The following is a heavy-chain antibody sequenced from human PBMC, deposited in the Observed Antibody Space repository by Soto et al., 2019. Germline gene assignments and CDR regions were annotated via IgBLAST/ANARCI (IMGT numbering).Heavy chain of an antibody. CDR3: ARGIGSGWPGSFDI. CDR1: GFTVSNNY. CDR2: LYTSGTS. Sequence: EVQLVESGGGLIQPGGSLRLSCAASGFTVSNNYMSWVRQAPGKGLEWVSVLYTSGTSYYAESVKGRFAISRDNSKNTLFLQMNSLRAEDTALYYCARGIGSGWPGSFDIWGQGTMVTVSS. J-gene: IGHJ3*02. V-gene: IGHV3-53*01. D-gene: IGHD6-19*01.